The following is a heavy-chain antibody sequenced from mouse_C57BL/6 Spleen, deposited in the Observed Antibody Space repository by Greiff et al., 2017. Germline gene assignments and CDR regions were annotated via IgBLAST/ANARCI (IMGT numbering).Heavy chain of an antibody. V-gene: IGHV1-64*01. CDR2: IHPNSGST. CDR3: ASDYYGSSSHY. J-gene: IGHJ2*01. D-gene: IGHD1-1*01. CDR1: GYTFTSYW. Sequence: QVQLQQPGAELVKPGASVKLSCKASGYTFTSYWMHWVKQRPGQGLEWIGMIHPNSGSTNYNEKFKSKATLTVDKSSSTAYMQLSSLTSEDSTVYYCASDYYGSSSHYWGQGTTLTVSS.